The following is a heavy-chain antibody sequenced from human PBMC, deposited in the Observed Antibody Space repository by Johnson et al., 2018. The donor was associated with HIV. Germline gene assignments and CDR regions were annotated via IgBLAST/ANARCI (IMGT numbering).Heavy chain of an antibody. D-gene: IGHD4-17*01. CDR2: ISSSGSSI. J-gene: IGHJ3*01. CDR1: GFTFSDYF. Sequence: QVQLVESGGGVVKPGGSLRLSCKASGFTFSDYFMSWIRQAPGKGLDCISYISSSGSSIYYTDSLKGRFTISRDNAKNSLYLQMNSLKAEDTGVYYCARDSTPWGGEHVGYAFDLWGRGTLVTISS. CDR3: ARDSTPWGGEHVGYAFDL. V-gene: IGHV3-11*04.